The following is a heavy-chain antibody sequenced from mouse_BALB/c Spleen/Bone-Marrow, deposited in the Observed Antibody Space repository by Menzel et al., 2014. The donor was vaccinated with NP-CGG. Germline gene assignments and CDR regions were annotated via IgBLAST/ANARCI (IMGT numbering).Heavy chain of an antibody. Sequence: QVQLKQSGAELARPGASVKMSCKASGYTFTSYTMHWVEQRPGQGLEWIGYINPSSGYTNYNQKFKDKATLTADKSSSTAYMQLSSLTSEDSAVYYCARRYDYAMDYWGQGTSVTVSS. CDR2: INPSSGYT. CDR3: ARRYDYAMDY. D-gene: IGHD2-14*01. J-gene: IGHJ4*01. CDR1: GYTFTSYT. V-gene: IGHV1-4*01.